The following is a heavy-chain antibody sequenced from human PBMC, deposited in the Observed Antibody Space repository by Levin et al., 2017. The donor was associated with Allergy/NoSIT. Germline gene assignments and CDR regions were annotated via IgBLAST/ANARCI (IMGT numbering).Heavy chain of an antibody. CDR3: AKSPSENVAAPVYLFFDL. CDR2: ISGNGGTT. J-gene: IGHJ2*01. CDR1: GFTFTRSA. Sequence: GESLKISCAASGFTFTRSAMHWARQAPGKGLEYVSGISGNGGTTYYADSVKGRFTISRDNSKNTLYLQMGSLKTEDMAIYLCAKSPSENVAAPVYLFFDLWGRGTLVTVSS. V-gene: IGHV3-64*02.